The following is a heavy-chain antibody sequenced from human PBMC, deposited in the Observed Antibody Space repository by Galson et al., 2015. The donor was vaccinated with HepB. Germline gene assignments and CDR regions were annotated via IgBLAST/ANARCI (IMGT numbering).Heavy chain of an antibody. V-gene: IGHV3-21*01. CDR1: GFTFSSYS. Sequence: SLRLSCAASGFTFSSYSMNWVRQAPGKGLEWVSSISSSSSYIYYADSVKGRFTISRDNAKNSLYLQMNSLRAEDTAVYYCARERREVQLWFSHGWFDPWGQGTLVTVSS. D-gene: IGHD5-18*01. CDR2: ISSSSSYI. J-gene: IGHJ5*02. CDR3: ARERREVQLWFSHGWFDP.